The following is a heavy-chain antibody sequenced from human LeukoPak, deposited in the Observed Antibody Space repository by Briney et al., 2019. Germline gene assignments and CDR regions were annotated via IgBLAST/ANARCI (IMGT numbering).Heavy chain of an antibody. Sequence: SETLSFTCTVSGGSISSYYWSWIRQPPGKGLEWIGYIYYSGSTNYNPSLKSRVTISVDTSKNQFSLKLSSVTAADTAVYYCARQLDGYNAFDIWGQGTMVTVSS. V-gene: IGHV4-59*08. CDR1: GGSISSYY. D-gene: IGHD5-24*01. J-gene: IGHJ3*02. CDR2: IYYSGST. CDR3: ARQLDGYNAFDI.